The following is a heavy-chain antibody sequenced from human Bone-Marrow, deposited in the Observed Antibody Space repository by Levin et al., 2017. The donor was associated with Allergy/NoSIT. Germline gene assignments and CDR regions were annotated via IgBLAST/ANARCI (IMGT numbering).Heavy chain of an antibody. V-gene: IGHV4-30-2*01. D-gene: IGHD4-17*01. CDR1: GGSINTGGYS. CDR2: IYPNGNI. CDR3: ARNYGDYEYYFDY. J-gene: IGHJ4*02. Sequence: SETLSLTCAVSGGSINTGGYSWSWVRQTPGKGLEWIGHIYPNGNIYYKPSLKSRVTISLDKPKSQFSLKLTSVTAADAAVYYCARNYGDYEYYFDYWGLGVLVTVSS.